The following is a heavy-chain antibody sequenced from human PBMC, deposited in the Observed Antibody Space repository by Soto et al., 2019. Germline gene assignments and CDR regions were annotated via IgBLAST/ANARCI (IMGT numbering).Heavy chain of an antibody. J-gene: IGHJ6*03. CDR1: GGSISSYY. CDR3: ARVVTIFGVVIRDYYYYMDV. Sequence: PSETLSLTCTVSGGSISSYYSSWIRQPPGKGMEWNGYIYYSESTNYNPSLERRVTISVDTTKNQFTLKLSSVTAADTAVYYCARVVTIFGVVIRDYYYYMDVWGKGTTVTVSS. CDR2: IYYSEST. V-gene: IGHV4-59*01. D-gene: IGHD3-3*01.